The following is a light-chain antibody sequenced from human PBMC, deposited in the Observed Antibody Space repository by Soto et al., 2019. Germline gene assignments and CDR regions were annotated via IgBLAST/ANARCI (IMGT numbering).Light chain of an antibody. Sequence: DIQMTQSPSSLSASVGDRVTITCRTSQSISTYLNWYQQKPGEAPKLLIYAASSLQGGVPSRFSGSGSGTDFTLTISTLEPEDFATYYCQQSHSTPLITFGQGTRLEIK. CDR3: QQSHSTPLIT. CDR1: QSISTY. J-gene: IGKJ5*01. V-gene: IGKV1-39*01. CDR2: AAS.